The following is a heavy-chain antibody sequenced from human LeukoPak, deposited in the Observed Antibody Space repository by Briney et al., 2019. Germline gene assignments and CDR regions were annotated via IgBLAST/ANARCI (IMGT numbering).Heavy chain of an antibody. CDR1: GGSISSSSYY. V-gene: IGHV4-39*01. J-gene: IGHJ4*02. CDR2: TYYSGST. CDR3: ARGYSSGWLIDY. D-gene: IGHD6-19*01. Sequence: SETLSLTCTVSGGSISSSSYYWGWIRQPPGKGLEWIGSTYYSGSTYYNPSLKSRVTISVDTSKNQFSLKLSSVTAADTAVYYCARGYSSGWLIDYWGQGTLVTVSS.